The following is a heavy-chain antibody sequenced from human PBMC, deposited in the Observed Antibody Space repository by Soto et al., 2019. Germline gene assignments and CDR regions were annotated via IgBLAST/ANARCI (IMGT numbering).Heavy chain of an antibody. Sequence: AGGSLRLSCAASGFTFSSYGMHWVRQAPGKGLEWVAVISYDGSNKYYADSVKGRFTISRDNSKNTLYLQMNSLRAEDTAVYYCAKGETYYDFWSGYYRMFFDYWGQGTLVTVSS. D-gene: IGHD3-3*01. V-gene: IGHV3-30*18. CDR3: AKGETYYDFWSGYYRMFFDY. J-gene: IGHJ4*02. CDR1: GFTFSSYG. CDR2: ISYDGSNK.